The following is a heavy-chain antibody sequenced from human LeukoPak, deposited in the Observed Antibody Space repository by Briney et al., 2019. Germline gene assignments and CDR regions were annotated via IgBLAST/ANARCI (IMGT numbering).Heavy chain of an antibody. D-gene: IGHD1-26*01. CDR2: ISWNGGST. CDR3: AKHMRATNTYYFYGLDV. Sequence: GGSLRLSCAATGFSFEDYGIHWVRQPPGKGLEWVSGISWNGGSTDYADSVKGRFTISRDNAKNSLYLQLSSLRPEDTALYYCAKHMRATNTYYFYGLDVWGQGTTVTVSS. V-gene: IGHV3-9*01. J-gene: IGHJ6*02. CDR1: GFSFEDYG.